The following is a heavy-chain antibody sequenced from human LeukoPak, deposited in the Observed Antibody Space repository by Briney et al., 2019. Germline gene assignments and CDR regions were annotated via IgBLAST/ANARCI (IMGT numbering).Heavy chain of an antibody. Sequence: SETLSLTCTISGGSISSYYWSWIRQPPGKGLEWIGYIYYSGSTNYNPSLKSRVTISVDTSKNQFSLKLSSVTAADTAVYYCARSSSGYDFWSGYRPYYYGMDVWGQGTTVTVSS. CDR1: GGSISSYY. D-gene: IGHD3-3*01. V-gene: IGHV4-59*01. J-gene: IGHJ6*02. CDR2: IYYSGST. CDR3: ARSSSGYDFWSGYRPYYYGMDV.